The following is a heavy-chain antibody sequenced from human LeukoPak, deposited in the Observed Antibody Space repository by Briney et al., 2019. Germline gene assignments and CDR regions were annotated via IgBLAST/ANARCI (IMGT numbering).Heavy chain of an antibody. CDR1: GFTFSSYA. Sequence: GGSLRLSCAASGFTFSSYAMSWVRQAPGKGLEWVAVISYDGSNKYYADSVKGRFTISRDNSKNTLYLQMNSLRAEDTAVYYCAKDYYDPPWAFDIWGQGTMVTVSS. J-gene: IGHJ3*02. CDR2: ISYDGSNK. V-gene: IGHV3-30*18. D-gene: IGHD3-22*01. CDR3: AKDYYDPPWAFDI.